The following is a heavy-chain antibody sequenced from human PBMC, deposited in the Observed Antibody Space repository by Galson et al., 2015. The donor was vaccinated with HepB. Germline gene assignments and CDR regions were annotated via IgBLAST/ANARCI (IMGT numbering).Heavy chain of an antibody. Sequence: RIACAASGFSFRSYRMTGVGQAPGAGLDCVADIEQDESETNSRTSMHGRVTISRANAKQIHCLHMNSLRAEDTAVYYCARAKGEILTGPEHFEYWGQGALVTVSS. D-gene: IGHD3-9*01. CDR3: ARAKGEILTGPEHFEY. CDR2: IEQDESET. CDR1: GFSFRSYR. V-gene: IGHV3-7*03. J-gene: IGHJ4*02.